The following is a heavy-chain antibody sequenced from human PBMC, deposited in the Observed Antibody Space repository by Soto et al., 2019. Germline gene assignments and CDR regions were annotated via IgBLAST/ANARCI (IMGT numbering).Heavy chain of an antibody. D-gene: IGHD1-1*01. J-gene: IGHJ4*02. CDR3: GRVTAANSEFGC. Sequence: ASVKVSCKASGGTFSSYAISWVRQAPGQGLEWMGGIIPIFGTANYAQKFQGRVTITAHESTSTAYMDLSSLRSEDTAVYECGRVTAANSEFGCWGQGPLVTVAS. CDR1: GGTFSSYA. CDR2: IIPIFGTA. V-gene: IGHV1-69*13.